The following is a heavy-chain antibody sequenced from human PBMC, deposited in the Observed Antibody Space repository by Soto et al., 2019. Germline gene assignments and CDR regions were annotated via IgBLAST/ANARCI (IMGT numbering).Heavy chain of an antibody. CDR3: TRRYNWNDYYFDP. J-gene: IGHJ5*02. D-gene: IGHD1-20*01. Sequence: SETLSLTCTVSGGSIRVQSYYWTWIRQTPGKGLEWVGSSYYSGTSYFNPALKGRVTISVDMSTNQFSLRLTSVTAADTAVYYCTRRYNWNDYYFDPWGQGTLVTVSS. CDR1: GGSIRVQSYY. V-gene: IGHV4-39*01. CDR2: SYYSGTS.